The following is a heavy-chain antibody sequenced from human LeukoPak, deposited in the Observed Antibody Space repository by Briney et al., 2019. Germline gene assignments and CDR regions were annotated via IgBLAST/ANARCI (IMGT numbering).Heavy chain of an antibody. Sequence: GGSLRLSCAASGFTFSNYAMNWVRQAPGKGLEWVSTLSCSGITTYYADSVKGRFTISRDNSKNTLYLQMNRLRAEDTAVYYCVKGVYSSGGRYFEYWGHGNLVTVSS. J-gene: IGHJ4*03. V-gene: IGHV3-23*01. D-gene: IGHD6-19*01. CDR2: LSCSGITT. CDR3: VKGVYSSGGRYFEY. CDR1: GFTFSNYA.